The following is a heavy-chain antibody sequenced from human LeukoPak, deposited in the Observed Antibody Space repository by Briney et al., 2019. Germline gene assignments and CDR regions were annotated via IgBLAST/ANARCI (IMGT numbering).Heavy chain of an antibody. CDR3: ARTAWPDYYYYMDV. V-gene: IGHV1-18*04. CDR1: GYTFTGYY. J-gene: IGHJ6*03. CDR2: ISAYNGNT. Sequence: ASVKVSCKASGYTFTGYYMHWVRQAPGQGLEWMGWISAYNGNTNYAQKLQGRVTMTTDTSTSTAYMELRSLRSDDTAVYYCARTAWPDYYYYMDVWGKGTTVTVSS. D-gene: IGHD2-21*02.